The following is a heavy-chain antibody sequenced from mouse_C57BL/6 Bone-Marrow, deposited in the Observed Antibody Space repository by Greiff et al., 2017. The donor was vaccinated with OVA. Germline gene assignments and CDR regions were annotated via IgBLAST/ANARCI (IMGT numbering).Heavy chain of an antibody. CDR1: GFTFTDDY. Sequence: EVQLQQSGAELVRPGASVKLSCTASGFTFTDDYMHWVKQRPEQGLEWIGWIDPANGDTAYAPKFQGKATITADTSSNTAYLQLSSLTSEDTAVYYCTTSWDGFACWGQGTLVTVSA. V-gene: IGHV14-4*01. J-gene: IGHJ3*01. CDR3: TTSWDGFAC. D-gene: IGHD4-1*01. CDR2: IDPANGDT.